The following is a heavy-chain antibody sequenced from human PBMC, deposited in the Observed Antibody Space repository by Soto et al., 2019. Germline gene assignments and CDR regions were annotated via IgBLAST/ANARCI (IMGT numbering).Heavy chain of an antibody. CDR3: ARYCGGDCYYDAFDI. Sequence: QVQLQESGPGLVKPSQTLSLTCTVSGGSISSGGYYWSWIRQHPGKGLEWIGYIYYSGSTYYNPSLKSRVTISVDTSKNQCSLKLSSVTAADTAVYYCARYCGGDCYYDAFDIWGQGTMVTVSS. D-gene: IGHD2-21*02. CDR2: IYYSGST. J-gene: IGHJ3*02. CDR1: GGSISSGGYY. V-gene: IGHV4-31*03.